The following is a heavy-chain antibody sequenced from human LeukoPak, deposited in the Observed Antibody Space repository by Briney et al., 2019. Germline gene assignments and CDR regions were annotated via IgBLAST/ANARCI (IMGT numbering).Heavy chain of an antibody. D-gene: IGHD3-10*01. J-gene: IGHJ4*02. CDR3: ASLVLSRSGRSYYFDY. CDR2: IYYRGTT. CDR1: RGSISSSTNY. Sequence: PSETLSLTCTVSRGSISSSTNYWGWIRQPPGKGLEWIGYIYYRGTTYYTPSLKSRVSISVDTSKNQFSLKLTSVTAADTAVYFCASLVLSRSGRSYYFDYWGLGTQVTVSS. V-gene: IGHV4-39*07.